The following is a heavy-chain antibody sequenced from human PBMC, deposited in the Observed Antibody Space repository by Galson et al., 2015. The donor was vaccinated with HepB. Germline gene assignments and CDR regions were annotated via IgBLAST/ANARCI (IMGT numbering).Heavy chain of an antibody. Sequence: SLRLSCAASGFSFSTYSMNWVRRAPGKGLEWVSSISSDDTYIYYTDSVEGRFTVSRDNAKKSLYLQMNSLRAGDTAVYYCARGRLDPGGDALDMWGQGTAVTVS. V-gene: IGHV3-21*01. CDR2: ISSDDTYI. J-gene: IGHJ3*02. CDR3: ARGRLDPGGDALDM. CDR1: GFSFSTYS. D-gene: IGHD3-10*01.